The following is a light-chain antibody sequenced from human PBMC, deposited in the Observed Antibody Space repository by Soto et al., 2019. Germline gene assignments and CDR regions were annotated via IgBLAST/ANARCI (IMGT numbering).Light chain of an antibody. J-gene: IGLJ1*01. CDR3: CSYAGDYTYV. Sequence: QSALAQPRSVSGSPGQSVTISCTGTSSDVGGYNYVSWYQQHPGKVPKLMISDVSKRPSGVPDRFSGSRSGNTASLTISGLQTEDEADYYCCSYAGDYTYVFGTGTKLTVL. CDR1: SSDVGGYNY. CDR2: DVS. V-gene: IGLV2-11*01.